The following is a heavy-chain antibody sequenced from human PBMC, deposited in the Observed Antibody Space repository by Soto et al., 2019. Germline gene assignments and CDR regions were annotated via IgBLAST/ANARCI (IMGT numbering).Heavy chain of an antibody. CDR3: AHALLLNLGELSSPYFDY. V-gene: IGHV2-5*02. CDR1: GFSLSTSGVG. J-gene: IGHJ4*02. Sequence: QITLKESGPTLVKPTQTLTLTCTFSGFSLSTSGVGVGWIRQPPGKALEWLALIYWDDDKRYSPSLKSRLTITKDTSKNQVVLTMTNMDPVDTATYYCAHALLLNLGELSSPYFDYWGQGTLVTVSS. CDR2: IYWDDDK. D-gene: IGHD3-16*02.